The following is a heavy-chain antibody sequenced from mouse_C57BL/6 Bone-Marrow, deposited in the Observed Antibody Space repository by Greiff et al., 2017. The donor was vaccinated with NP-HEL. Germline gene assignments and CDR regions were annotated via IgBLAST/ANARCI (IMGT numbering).Heavy chain of an antibody. CDR1: GYNFTSYW. V-gene: IGHV1-64*01. CDR3: ARSVWLLRYAMDY. Sequence: VQLQQPGAELVKPGASVKLSCKASGYNFTSYWMHWVKQRPGQGLEWIGMIHPNSGSTNYNEKFKSKATLTVDKSSSTAYMQLSSLTSEDSAVYYCARSVWLLRYAMDYWGQGTSVTVSS. CDR2: IHPNSGST. J-gene: IGHJ4*01. D-gene: IGHD2-3*01.